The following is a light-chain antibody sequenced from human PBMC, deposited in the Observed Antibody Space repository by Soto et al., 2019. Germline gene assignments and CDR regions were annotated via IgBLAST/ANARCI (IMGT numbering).Light chain of an antibody. J-gene: IGKJ4*01. CDR2: GAS. CDR3: QQYGSSPLT. Sequence: EIVMTQSPAPLSVSPGERATLSCRASQSVSSNLAWYQQKPGQAPRLLIYGASTRATGIPARFSGSGSGTECTLTISSLQSEDVAVYYCQQYGSSPLTFGGGTKVDIK. CDR1: QSVSSN. V-gene: IGKV3-15*01.